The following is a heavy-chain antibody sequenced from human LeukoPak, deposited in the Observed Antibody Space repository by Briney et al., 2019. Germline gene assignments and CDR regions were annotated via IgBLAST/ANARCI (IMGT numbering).Heavy chain of an antibody. CDR2: INPNSGGT. V-gene: IGHV1-2*04. CDR3: ARSYSGYDLLFDY. CDR1: GYTFTGYY. J-gene: IGHJ4*02. Sequence: GATVKVSCKASGYTFTGYYMHWVRQAPGQGLEWMGWINPNSGGTNYAQKFQGWVTMTRDTSISTAYIELSRLRSDDTAVYYCARSYSGYDLLFDYWGQGTLVTVSS. D-gene: IGHD5-12*01.